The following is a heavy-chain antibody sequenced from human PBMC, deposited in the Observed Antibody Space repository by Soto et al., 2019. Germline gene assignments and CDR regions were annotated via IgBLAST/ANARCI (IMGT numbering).Heavy chain of an antibody. Sequence: GGSLRLSCAASGFTFSSYAMSWVRQAPGKGLEWVSAISGSGGSTYYADSVKGRFTISRDNSKNTLYLQMNSLRAEDTAVYYCATRGEYQLPDDYYYYYGMDVWGQGTTVTVSS. CDR3: ATRGEYQLPDDYYYYYGMDV. J-gene: IGHJ6*02. D-gene: IGHD2-2*01. CDR2: ISGSGGST. V-gene: IGHV3-23*01. CDR1: GFTFSSYA.